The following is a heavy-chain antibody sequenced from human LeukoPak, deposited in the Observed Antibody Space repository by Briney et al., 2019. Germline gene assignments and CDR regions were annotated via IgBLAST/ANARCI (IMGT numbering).Heavy chain of an antibody. D-gene: IGHD3-10*01. CDR2: ISSSSGDT. CDR1: GFTFNSYA. J-gene: IGHJ4*02. Sequence: PGGSLRLSCAASGFTFNSYAMGWVRQAPGKGLEWVSTISSSSGDTYYADSVKGRLTVSRDNSKNTLYLQMNGLRAEDTAVYYCARVSIWFGEADYWGQGTLVTVSS. V-gene: IGHV3-23*01. CDR3: ARVSIWFGEADY.